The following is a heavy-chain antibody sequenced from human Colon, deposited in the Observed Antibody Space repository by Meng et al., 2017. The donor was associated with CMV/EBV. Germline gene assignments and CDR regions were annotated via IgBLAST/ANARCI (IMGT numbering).Heavy chain of an antibody. CDR1: GFRFSSYE. CDR2: ISGTGSIT. V-gene: IGHV3-23*01. Sequence: GGSLRLSYAASGFRFSSYEMSWVRQAPGKGPEWVSAISGTGSITYYTDAVKGRFTISRDNSNLYLRMNSLRVEDTAVYFCAKIGKVGTSGWPPDSWGQGTLVTVSS. D-gene: IGHD6-19*01. J-gene: IGHJ4*02. CDR3: AKIGKVGTSGWPPDS.